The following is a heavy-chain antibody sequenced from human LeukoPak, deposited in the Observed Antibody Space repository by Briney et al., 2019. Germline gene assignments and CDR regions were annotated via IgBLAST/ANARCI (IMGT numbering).Heavy chain of an antibody. CDR1: GGTFSSYA. CDR3: ARDGFLTGDNWFDH. Sequence: GSSVKVSCKASGGTFSSYAISWVRQAPGQGLEWMGGIIPIFGTANYAQKFQGRVTITADKSTSTAYMELSSLRSEDTAVYYCARDGFLTGDNWFDHWGQGTLVTVSS. J-gene: IGHJ5*02. D-gene: IGHD7-27*01. CDR2: IIPIFGTA. V-gene: IGHV1-69*06.